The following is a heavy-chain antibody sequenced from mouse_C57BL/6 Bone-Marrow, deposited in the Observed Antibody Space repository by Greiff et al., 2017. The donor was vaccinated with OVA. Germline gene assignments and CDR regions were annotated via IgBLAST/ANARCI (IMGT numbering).Heavy chain of an antibody. CDR1: GYTFTSYG. CDR3: ARSHYGSSFYYAMDY. D-gene: IGHD1-1*01. CDR2: IYPRSGNT. J-gene: IGHJ4*01. Sequence: QVQLQQSGAELARPGASVKLSCKASGYTFTSYGISWVKQRTGQGLEWIGEIYPRSGNTYYNEKFKGKATLTADKSSSTAYMELRSLTSEDSAVYFCARSHYGSSFYYAMDYWGQGTSVTVSS. V-gene: IGHV1-81*01.